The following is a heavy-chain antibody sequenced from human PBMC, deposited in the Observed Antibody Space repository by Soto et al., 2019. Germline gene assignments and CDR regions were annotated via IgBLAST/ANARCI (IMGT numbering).Heavy chain of an antibody. CDR3: ARGPPCGGDCYPDY. CDR2: INHSGST. Sequence: QVQLQQWGAGLLKPSETLSLTCAVYGGSFSGYYWSWIRQPPGKGLEWIGEINHSGSTNYNPSLKGRVTISVDTSKNQFALKLSSVTAADTAVYYGARGPPCGGDCYPDYWGQGTLVTVSS. CDR1: GGSFSGYY. V-gene: IGHV4-34*01. J-gene: IGHJ4*02. D-gene: IGHD2-21*02.